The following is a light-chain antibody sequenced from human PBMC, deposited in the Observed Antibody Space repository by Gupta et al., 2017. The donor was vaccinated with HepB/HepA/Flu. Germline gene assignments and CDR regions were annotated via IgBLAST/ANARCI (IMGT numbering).Light chain of an antibody. CDR2: KAS. Sequence: DIQMTQSPSTLSASIGDRVTITCRASQSINIWLAWYQQKAGEAPKLLIYKASSLESGVPSRFSGSGSGIEFTLTISSLQPDDFATYYCQQYYTRAYSFGQGTKLEVK. J-gene: IGKJ2*03. CDR1: QSINIW. V-gene: IGKV1-5*03. CDR3: QQYYTRAYS.